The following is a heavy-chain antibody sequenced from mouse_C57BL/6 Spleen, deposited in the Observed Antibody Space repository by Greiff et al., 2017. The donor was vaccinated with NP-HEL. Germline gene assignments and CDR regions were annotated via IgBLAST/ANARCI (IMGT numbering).Heavy chain of an antibody. CDR2: INPNNGGT. J-gene: IGHJ3*01. CDR1: GYTFTDYY. V-gene: IGHV1-26*01. CDR3: ARYYDYDGTFAY. D-gene: IGHD2-4*01. Sequence: EVQLQQSGPELVKPGASVKISCKASGYTFTDYYMNWVKQSHGKSLEWIGDINPNNGGTSYNQKFKGKATLTVDKSSSTAYMELRSLTSEDSAVYYCARYYDYDGTFAYWGQGTLVTVSA.